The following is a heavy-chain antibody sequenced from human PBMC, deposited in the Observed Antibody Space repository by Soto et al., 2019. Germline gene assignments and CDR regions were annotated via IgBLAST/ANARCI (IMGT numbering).Heavy chain of an antibody. CDR3: ARLEGLATISYYFDF. V-gene: IGHV4-39*01. CDR2: VYYRGNA. Sequence: SETLSLTCSVSDDSINSDKYYWGWIRQPPGKGLEWIGGVYYRGNAYYNPSLQTRVTISLDKSKSQFSLKLNSVTAADSAVYFCARLEGLATISYYFDFWGPGALVTVSS. CDR1: DDSINSDKYY. J-gene: IGHJ4*02. D-gene: IGHD3-9*01.